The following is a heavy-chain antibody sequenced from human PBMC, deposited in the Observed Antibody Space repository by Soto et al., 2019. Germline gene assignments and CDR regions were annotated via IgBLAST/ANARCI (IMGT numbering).Heavy chain of an antibody. CDR2: MNPNSGNT. CDR3: ARGRITGTTWPNWFDP. Sequence: VASVKVSCKASGYTFTSYDINWVRQATGQGLEWMGWMNPNSGNTGYAQKFQGRVTMTRNTSISTAYMELSSLRSEDTAVYYCARGRITGTTWPNWFDPWGQGTLVTVSS. D-gene: IGHD1-7*01. CDR1: GYTFTSYD. V-gene: IGHV1-8*01. J-gene: IGHJ5*02.